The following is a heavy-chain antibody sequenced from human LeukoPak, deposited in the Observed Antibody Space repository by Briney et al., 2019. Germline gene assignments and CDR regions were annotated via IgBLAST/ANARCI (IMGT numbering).Heavy chain of an antibody. V-gene: IGHV3-30*18. CDR2: ISYDGSNK. CDR3: TKGVLGGTQSVSAGLDS. D-gene: IGHD3-16*01. J-gene: IGHJ4*02. CDR1: GFTFSIYG. Sequence: GGSLRLSCVASGFTFSIYGMHWVRQAPGKGLEWVAVISYDGSNKYYADSVKGRFTISRDNSKNTLYLQMNSLRAEDTAVYYCTKGVLGGTQSVSAGLDSWGQGTLVTVSS.